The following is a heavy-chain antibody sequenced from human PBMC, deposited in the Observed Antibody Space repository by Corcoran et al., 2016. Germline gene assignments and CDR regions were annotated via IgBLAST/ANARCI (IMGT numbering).Heavy chain of an antibody. CDR3: ASGVVVGYYYGMDV. CDR1: GGTFSSYA. CDR2: IIPIFGTA. Sequence: QVQLVQSGAEVKKPGSSVKVSCKASGGTFSSYAISWVRQAPGQGLEWMGGIIPIFGTANYAQKFQGRVTITADESTSTAYMELSSLSSGDTAVYYCASGVVVGYYYGMDVWGQGTTVTVSS. J-gene: IGHJ6*02. D-gene: IGHD2-15*01. V-gene: IGHV1-69*01.